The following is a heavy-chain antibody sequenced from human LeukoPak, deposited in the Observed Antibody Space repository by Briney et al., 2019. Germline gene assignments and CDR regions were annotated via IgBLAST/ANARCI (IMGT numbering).Heavy chain of an antibody. V-gene: IGHV4-4*07. D-gene: IGHD3-22*01. J-gene: IGHJ4*02. Sequence: KPSETLSLTCSVSGGSISGYYWSWIRQPPGKGLEWIGRIYTSGSTNYNPSLKSRVTMSVDTSKNQFSLKLSSVTAADTAVYYCARGPYYYDSSGWRLDYWGQGTLVTVSS. CDR3: ARGPYYYDSSGWRLDY. CDR1: GGSISGYY. CDR2: IYTSGST.